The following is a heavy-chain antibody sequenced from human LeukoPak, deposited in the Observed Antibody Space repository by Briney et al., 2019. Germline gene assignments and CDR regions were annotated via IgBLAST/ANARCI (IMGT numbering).Heavy chain of an antibody. Sequence: PGGSLRLSCAASGFTFSSYWMHWVRQAPGKGLVWVSRINSDGSSTSYADSVKGRFTISRDNARNTLYLQMNSLRAEDTAVYYCAKEKRSGFIAVAGPFDYWGQGTLVTVSS. CDR3: AKEKRSGFIAVAGPFDY. V-gene: IGHV3-74*01. CDR1: GFTFSSYW. J-gene: IGHJ4*02. CDR2: INSDGSST. D-gene: IGHD6-19*01.